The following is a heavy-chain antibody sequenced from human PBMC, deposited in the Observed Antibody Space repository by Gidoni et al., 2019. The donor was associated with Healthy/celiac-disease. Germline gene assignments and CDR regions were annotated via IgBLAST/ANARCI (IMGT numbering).Heavy chain of an antibody. CDR3: ARGDSGYDPPHRYYYYGMDV. D-gene: IGHD5-12*01. Sequence: QVQLVQSGAEVKKPGCSVKVSCKASGGTFSSYAISWVRQAPGQGLEWMGGIIPIVGTANYAQKFQGRVTITADESTSTAYMELSSLRSEDTAVYYCARGDSGYDPPHRYYYYGMDVWGQGTTVTVSS. J-gene: IGHJ6*02. CDR1: GGTFSSYA. V-gene: IGHV1-69*01. CDR2: IIPIVGTA.